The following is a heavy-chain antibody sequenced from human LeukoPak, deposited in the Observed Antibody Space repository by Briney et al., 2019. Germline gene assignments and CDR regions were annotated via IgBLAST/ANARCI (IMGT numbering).Heavy chain of an antibody. D-gene: IGHD1-14*01. J-gene: IGHJ4*02. CDR2: ILYDGSNK. V-gene: IGHV3-30-3*01. CDR1: GFTFSDYY. Sequence: PGGSLRLSCAASGFTFSDYYMSWIRQAPGKGLEWVAVILYDGSNKYYVDSVKGRFTISRDNSKNTLYLQMNSLRAEDTAVYYCARGGSGHFDYWGQGTLVTVSS. CDR3: ARGGSGHFDY.